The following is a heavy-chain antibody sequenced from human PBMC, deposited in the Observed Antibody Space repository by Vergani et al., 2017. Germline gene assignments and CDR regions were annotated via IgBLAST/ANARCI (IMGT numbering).Heavy chain of an antibody. CDR2: IYYSGST. V-gene: IGHV4-59*12. CDR3: ARDRRGGGKSYASYYYGMDV. CDR1: GGSISSYY. D-gene: IGHD4-23*01. J-gene: IGHJ6*02. Sequence: QVQLQESGPGLVKPSETLSLTCTVSGGSISSYYWSWIRQPPGKGLEWIGYIYYSGSTYYNPSLKSRVTISVDTSKNQFSLKLSSVTAADTAVYYCARDRRGGGKSYASYYYGMDVWGQGTTVTVSS.